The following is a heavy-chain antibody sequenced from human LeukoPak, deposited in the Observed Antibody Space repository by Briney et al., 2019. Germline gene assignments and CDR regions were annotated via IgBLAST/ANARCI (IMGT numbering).Heavy chain of an antibody. CDR1: GVTFNKYI. Sequence: VGSLRLSCAASGVTFNKYIMNWVRQAPGKGLEWVSNIDSGGTTTYYADSVKGRFTISRDDAKNSTYFQMSSPGSRATDVYFCAKGAIFYSWGEGHLVTVST. CDR2: IDSGGTTT. V-gene: IGHV3-48*01. CDR3: AKGAIFYS. J-gene: IGHJ4*02.